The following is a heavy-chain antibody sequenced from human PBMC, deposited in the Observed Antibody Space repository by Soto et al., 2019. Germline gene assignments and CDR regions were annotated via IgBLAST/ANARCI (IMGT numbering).Heavy chain of an antibody. CDR2: ISTRSTYT. D-gene: IGHD1-1*01. CDR3: ARDLAWKRGKVGRYYYGMDV. J-gene: IGHJ6*02. Sequence: PGGSLRLSCAASGFIFSDYYMSWVRQTPGKGLEWVSYISTRSTYTNYADSVKGRFTISRDNTKNSLYLQMDSLRVEDTAVYYCARDLAWKRGKVGRYYYGMDVWGQGTTVTASS. CDR1: GFIFSDYY. V-gene: IGHV3-11*06.